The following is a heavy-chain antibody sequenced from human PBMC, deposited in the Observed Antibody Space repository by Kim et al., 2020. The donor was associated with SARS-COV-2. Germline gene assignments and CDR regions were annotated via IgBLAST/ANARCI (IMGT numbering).Heavy chain of an antibody. D-gene: IGHD3-10*01. Sequence: GGSLRLSCAASGFTFSSYAMSWVRQAPGKGLEWVSAISGSGGSTYYADSVKGRFTISRDNSKNTLYLQMNSLRAEDTAVYYCAKGPHYYGSGSTFDYWGQGTLVTVSS. CDR1: GFTFSSYA. CDR2: ISGSGGST. V-gene: IGHV3-23*01. J-gene: IGHJ4*02. CDR3: AKGPHYYGSGSTFDY.